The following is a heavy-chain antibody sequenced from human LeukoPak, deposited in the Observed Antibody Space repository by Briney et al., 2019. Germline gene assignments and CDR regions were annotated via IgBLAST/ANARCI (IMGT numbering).Heavy chain of an antibody. D-gene: IGHD5-12*01. V-gene: IGHV4-59*08. J-gene: IGHJ3*02. CDR3: ARGYSSGNFVHSFDI. CDR1: SGSISPYY. Sequence: PSETLSLTCTVSSGSISPYYWSWIRQPPGKGLEWIGYVFYSGNTNYNPSLKSRLTISVDTSRNQFSLKLYSVTAADTAVYYCARGYSSGNFVHSFDIWGQGTTVTVSS. CDR2: VFYSGNT.